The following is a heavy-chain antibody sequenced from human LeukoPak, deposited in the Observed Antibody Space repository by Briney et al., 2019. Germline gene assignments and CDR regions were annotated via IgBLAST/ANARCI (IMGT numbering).Heavy chain of an antibody. CDR1: GFTVSSNY. CDR3: ALLRGYSYGFS. CDR2: IFSGGST. J-gene: IGHJ5*02. V-gene: IGHV3-53*04. Sequence: GGSLRLSCAASGFTVSSNYMSWVRQAPGKGLEWVSVIFSGGSTYYADSVKGRFTISRHNSKSTLYLQMNSLRAEDTAVYYCALLRGYSYGFSWGQGTLVTVSS. D-gene: IGHD5-18*01.